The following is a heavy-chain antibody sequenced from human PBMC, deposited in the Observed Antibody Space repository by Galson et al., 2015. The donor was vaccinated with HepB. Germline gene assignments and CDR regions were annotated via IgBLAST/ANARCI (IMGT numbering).Heavy chain of an antibody. CDR1: GFTFDDYA. D-gene: IGHD1-14*01. V-gene: IGHV3-9*01. J-gene: IGHJ3*02. CDR2: ISWNSGSI. CDR3: AKAARNSKGDAFDI. Sequence: SLRLSCAASGFTFDDYAMHWVRQAPGKGLEWVSGISWNSGSIGYADSVKGRFTISRDNAKNSLYLQMNSLRAEDTALYYCAKAARNSKGDAFDIWGQGTMVTVSS.